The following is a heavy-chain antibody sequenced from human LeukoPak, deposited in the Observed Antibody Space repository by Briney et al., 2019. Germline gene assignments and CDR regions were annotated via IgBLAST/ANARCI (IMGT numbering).Heavy chain of an antibody. CDR3: ARSLTANEIDS. V-gene: IGHV4-30-4*01. CDR1: GGSVSSGDYY. D-gene: IGHD4/OR15-4a*01. CDR2: IYYSGST. Sequence: SETLSLTCTVSGGSVSSGDYYWSWIRQPPGKGLEWIGYIYYSGSTYYNPSLKSRVTISVDTSKNQFPLKLTSVTAADTAVYYCARSLTANEIDSWGQGTLVTVSS. J-gene: IGHJ4*02.